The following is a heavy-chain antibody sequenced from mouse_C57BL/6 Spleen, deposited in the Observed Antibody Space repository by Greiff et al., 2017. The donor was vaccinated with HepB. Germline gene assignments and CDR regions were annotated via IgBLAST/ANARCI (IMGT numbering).Heavy chain of an antibody. CDR1: GYTFTSYW. D-gene: IGHD2-2*01. CDR2: IHPNSGST. Sequence: QVQLKQPGAELVKPGASVKLSCKASGYTFTSYWMHWVKQRPGQGLEWIGMIHPNSGSTNYNEKLKSKATLTVDKSSSTAYMQLSSLTSEDSAVYYCARDGYDGYAMDYWGQGTSVTVSS. V-gene: IGHV1-64*01. J-gene: IGHJ4*01. CDR3: ARDGYDGYAMDY.